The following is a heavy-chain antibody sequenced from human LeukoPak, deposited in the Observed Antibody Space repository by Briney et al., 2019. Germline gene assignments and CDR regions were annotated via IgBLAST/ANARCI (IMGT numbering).Heavy chain of an antibody. Sequence: SETLSLTCTVSGYSLSSGFFCDWIRQSPGKGLEWIGSIYHSGSTYYNPSLKSRVTISVDTSKNQFSLKLSSVTAADTAVYYCARDYDILTGYYNHFDYWGQGTLVTVSS. V-gene: IGHV4-38-2*02. CDR3: ARDYDILTGYYNHFDY. D-gene: IGHD3-9*01. CDR2: IYHSGST. CDR1: GYSLSSGFF. J-gene: IGHJ4*02.